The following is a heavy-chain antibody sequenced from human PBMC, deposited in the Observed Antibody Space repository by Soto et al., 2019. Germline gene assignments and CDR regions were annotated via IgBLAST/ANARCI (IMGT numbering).Heavy chain of an antibody. CDR2: INHSGST. CDR3: AREWGLLPYYVMNV. CDR1: GGSFGVYH. Sequence: PSETQSLTSTVYGGSFGVYHLVLPRQPLGKGLEWIGEINHSGSTNYNPSLQSRVTISVDTSKNDFSLNLSSVTAADTAVYFCAREWGLLPYYVMNVWGHGTAVTVSS. V-gene: IGHV4-34*01. D-gene: IGHD1-26*01. J-gene: IGHJ6*02.